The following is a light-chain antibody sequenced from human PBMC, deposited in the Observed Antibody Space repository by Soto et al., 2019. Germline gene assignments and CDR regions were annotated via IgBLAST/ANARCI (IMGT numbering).Light chain of an antibody. CDR2: GAS. J-gene: IGKJ5*01. V-gene: IGKV3-15*01. Sequence: IVMTQSPATLSVSPGERATLSCRASQSANSNLAWYQQKPGQAPRLLIYGASTRATGIPARFSGSGSGTDFTLTISSLEPEEFAVYYCQQGGNLRLTFGQGTRLEIK. CDR3: QQGGNLRLT. CDR1: QSANSN.